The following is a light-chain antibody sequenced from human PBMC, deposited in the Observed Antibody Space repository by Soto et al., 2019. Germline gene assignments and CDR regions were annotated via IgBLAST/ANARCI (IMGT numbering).Light chain of an antibody. CDR3: QHYDHLPIP. Sequence: DIQMTQSPSSLSASVGDRVTITCQASQDITNYLNWYQQKPGKAPRLLLYDASSLETGVPSRFSGSGSGTDFTLTISSLQPEDIATYYCQHYDHLPIPFGQGTRLEIK. CDR1: QDITNY. V-gene: IGKV1-33*01. CDR2: DAS. J-gene: IGKJ5*01.